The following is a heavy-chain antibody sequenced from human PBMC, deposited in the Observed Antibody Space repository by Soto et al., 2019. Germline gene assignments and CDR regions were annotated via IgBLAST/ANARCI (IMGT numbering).Heavy chain of an antibody. CDR2: IIPIFGTA. CDR3: ARLHRDCSGGSCPSDYYYYGMDV. J-gene: IGHJ6*02. Sequence: SVKVSCKASGGTFSSYAISWVRQAPGQGLEWMGGIIPIFGTANYAQKFQGRVTITADESTSTAYMELSSLRSEDTAVYYCARLHRDCSGGSCPSDYYYYGMDVWGQGTTVTVSS. V-gene: IGHV1-69*01. D-gene: IGHD2-15*01. CDR1: GGTFSSYA.